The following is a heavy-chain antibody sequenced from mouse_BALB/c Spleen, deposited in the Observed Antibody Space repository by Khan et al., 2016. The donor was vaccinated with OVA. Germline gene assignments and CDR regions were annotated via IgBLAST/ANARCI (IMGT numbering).Heavy chain of an antibody. J-gene: IGHJ4*01. D-gene: IGHD2-2*01. CDR1: GFTFSSYA. CDR3: ARSLVDYHAMDY. Sequence: EVELVESGGGLVKPGGSLKLSCSASGFTFSSYAMSWVRQTPEKSLGCVATISTGGHYTFYPDSLKGRFTISRDNAKHTLYLQMSSLRSEDTAMYYCARSLVDYHAMDYWGQGTSVTVSS. V-gene: IGHV5-9-3*01. CDR2: ISTGGHYT.